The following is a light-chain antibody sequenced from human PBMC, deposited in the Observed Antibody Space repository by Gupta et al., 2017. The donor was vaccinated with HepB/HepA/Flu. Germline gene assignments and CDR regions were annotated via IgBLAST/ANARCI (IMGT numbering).Light chain of an antibody. CDR2: DVN. J-gene: IGLJ2*01. CDR3: GSYTRSSTWL. CDR1: SSDIGAYNS. V-gene: IGLV2-14*03. Sequence: QSALTQPXSVSGSPGQSIAISCTGTSSDIGAYNSVSWYQQHPGKAPQLIIYDVNNRPSGVSNRFSGSKSGNTAFLIISGLQAEDEADYFCGSYTRSSTWLFGGGTKVTVL.